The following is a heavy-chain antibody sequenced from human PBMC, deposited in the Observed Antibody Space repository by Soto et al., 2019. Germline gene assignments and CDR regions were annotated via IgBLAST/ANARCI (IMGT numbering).Heavy chain of an antibody. V-gene: IGHV3-53*01. CDR1: GFSVTSHY. CDR3: TRDKSPAEMAFGY. J-gene: IGHJ4*02. D-gene: IGHD3-3*01. CDR2: IYSSGST. Sequence: GGSLRLSCATSGFSVTSHYMSWVRQAPGKGLGWVSIIYSSGSTYYADSMKGRFTISRDNSKNTLYLQMNSLRAEDTAVYYCTRDKSPAEMAFGYWGPGTLVTVSS.